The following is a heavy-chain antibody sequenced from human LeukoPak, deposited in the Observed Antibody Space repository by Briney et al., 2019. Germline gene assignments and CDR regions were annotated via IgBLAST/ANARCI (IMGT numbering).Heavy chain of an antibody. V-gene: IGHV4-34*01. Sequence: PSETLSLTCAVYGGSFSGYYWSWIRQPPGKGLEWIGDINHSGSINYNPSLKSRVTISVDTSKNQFSLKLSSVTAADTAVYYCARIAPQYSSSWYEKFRFDYWGQGTLVTVSS. J-gene: IGHJ4*02. CDR3: ARIAPQYSSSWYEKFRFDY. CDR2: INHSGSI. D-gene: IGHD6-13*01. CDR1: GGSFSGYY.